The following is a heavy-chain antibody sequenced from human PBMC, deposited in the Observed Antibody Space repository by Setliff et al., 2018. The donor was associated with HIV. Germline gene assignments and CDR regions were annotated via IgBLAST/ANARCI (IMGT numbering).Heavy chain of an antibody. CDR1: GVSTTSSSYY. Sequence: PSETLSLTCTVSGVSTTSSSYYWGWIRQPPGKGLDWIGYVYSSGSTYYNPSLKSRLTISVDTSKNHFSLRLTSVTAADTAVYYCATRGDYKPLYYMDVWGRGTTVTVSS. CDR2: VYSSGST. V-gene: IGHV4-39*02. D-gene: IGHD3-22*01. CDR3: ATRGDYKPLYYMDV. J-gene: IGHJ6*03.